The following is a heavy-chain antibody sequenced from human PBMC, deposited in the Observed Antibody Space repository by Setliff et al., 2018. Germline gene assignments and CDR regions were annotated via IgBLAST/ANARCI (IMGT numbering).Heavy chain of an antibody. J-gene: IGHJ4*02. Sequence: PGGSLRLSCVVSGLTFRNFGMTWVRQAPGKGLEWLSKISSGSSTIYYADSVKGRFTISRDNAQNSLYLQMNNLRAEDTAVYFCARARSNGWEEPDYWGQGTLVTVSS. V-gene: IGHV3-48*01. CDR2: ISSGSSTI. CDR1: GLTFRNFG. CDR3: ARARSNGWEEPDY. D-gene: IGHD6-19*01.